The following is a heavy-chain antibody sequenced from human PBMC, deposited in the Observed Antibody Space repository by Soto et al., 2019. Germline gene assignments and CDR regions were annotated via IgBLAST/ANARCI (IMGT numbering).Heavy chain of an antibody. V-gene: IGHV3-7*04. J-gene: IGHJ6*03. D-gene: IGHD1-7*01. CDR1: GFSFSHYC. CDR2: IKQDGSEK. CDR3: ARVPSTRDIWSYGVGGKYYYYYMDV. Sequence: EVQLVESGGGLVQPGGSLRLSCAASGFSFSHYCMSWVRQAPGKGLEWVANIKQDGSEKYDVDAVKGRLTISRDNAKNSMFRQMDSLRDEDTAVYYCARVPSTRDIWSYGVGGKYYYYYMDVWGKGTTVTVSS.